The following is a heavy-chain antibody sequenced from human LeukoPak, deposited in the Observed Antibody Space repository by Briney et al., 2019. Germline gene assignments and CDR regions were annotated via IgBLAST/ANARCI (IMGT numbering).Heavy chain of an antibody. CDR2: AGWAGGTT. CDR1: GFNFHRYT. V-gene: IGHV3-43*01. J-gene: IGHJ4*02. Sequence: GGSLRLSGATPGFNFHRYTIHWVRQAPGKGLEWVSLAGWAGGTTYYSDSVRGRFTISRDSGRNSVYLQMNSLTTDDTAFYFCAKELDTMFFDYWGQGALVTVSS. D-gene: IGHD3-10*02. CDR3: AKELDTMFFDY.